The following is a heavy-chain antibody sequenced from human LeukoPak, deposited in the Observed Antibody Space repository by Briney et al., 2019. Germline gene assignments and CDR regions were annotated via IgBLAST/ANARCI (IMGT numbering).Heavy chain of an antibody. Sequence: ASVKVSCKAPGYTFTSYDINWVRQAPGQGLEWMGWINPNSGGTNYAQKFQGRVTMTRDTSISTAYMELSRLRSDDTAVYYCAVPYDSSGYSDYWGQGTLVTVSS. V-gene: IGHV1-2*02. D-gene: IGHD3-22*01. CDR3: AVPYDSSGYSDY. CDR2: INPNSGGT. J-gene: IGHJ4*02. CDR1: GYTFTSYD.